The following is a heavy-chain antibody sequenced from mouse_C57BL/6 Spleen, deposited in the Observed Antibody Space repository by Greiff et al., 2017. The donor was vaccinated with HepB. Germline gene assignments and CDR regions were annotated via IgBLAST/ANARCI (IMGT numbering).Heavy chain of an antibody. Sequence: VQLQQPGAELVRPGSSVKLSCKASGYTFTSYWMHWVKQRPIQGLEWIGNIDPSDSETHYNQKFKDKATLTVDKSSSTAYMQLSSLTSEDSAVYYCARRDYGGAMDYWGQGTSVTVSS. CDR1: GYTFTSYW. J-gene: IGHJ4*01. CDR2: IDPSDSET. D-gene: IGHD2-4*01. CDR3: ARRDYGGAMDY. V-gene: IGHV1-52*01.